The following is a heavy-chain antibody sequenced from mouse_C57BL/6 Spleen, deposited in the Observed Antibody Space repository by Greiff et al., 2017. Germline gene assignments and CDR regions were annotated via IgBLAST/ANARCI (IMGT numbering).Heavy chain of an antibody. D-gene: IGHD1-1*01. CDR1: GFTFSSYA. V-gene: IGHV5-4*01. Sequence: DVMLVESGGGLVKPGGSLKLSCAASGFTFSSYAMSWVRQTPEKRLEWVATISDGGSYTYYPDNVKGRFTISRDNAKNNLYLQMSHLKSEDTAMYYCARDTSSITTVVATRGYYAMDYWGQGTSVTVSS. CDR3: ARDTSSITTVVATRGYYAMDY. J-gene: IGHJ4*01. CDR2: ISDGGSYT.